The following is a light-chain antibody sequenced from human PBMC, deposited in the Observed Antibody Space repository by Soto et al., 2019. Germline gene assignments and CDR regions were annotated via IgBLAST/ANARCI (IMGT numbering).Light chain of an antibody. CDR2: GAS. CDR3: QQYGSSRWT. V-gene: IGKV3-20*01. CDR1: QSVSSSH. Sequence: EIVLTQSPGTLSLSPGERDTLSCRASQSVSSSHLAWYQQKPGQAPRLLIYGASSRATGIPDRFSGSGSGTGFTLTISRLEPEDFAVYYCQQYGSSRWTFGQGTEVDI. J-gene: IGKJ1*01.